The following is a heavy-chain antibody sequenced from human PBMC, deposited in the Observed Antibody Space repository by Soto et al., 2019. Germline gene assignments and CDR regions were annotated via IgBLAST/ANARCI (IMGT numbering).Heavy chain of an antibody. CDR3: ARHRGPTLFDVVFFDY. J-gene: IGHJ4*02. CDR2: ISTDGART. V-gene: IGHV3-30-3*01. Sequence: PGGSLRLSCTASGFTFSVYAMHWVRQAPGKGLEWVALISTDGARTYYTDSVKGRFTISRDNSKNTLYLQIDSLKTEDTSVYYCARHRGPTLFDVVFFDYWGQGALVTVSS. CDR1: GFTFSVYA. D-gene: IGHD2-15*01.